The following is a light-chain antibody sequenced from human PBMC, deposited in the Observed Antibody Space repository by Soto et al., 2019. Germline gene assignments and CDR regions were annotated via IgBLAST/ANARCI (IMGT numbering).Light chain of an antibody. J-gene: IGLJ3*02. CDR1: SSDVGGYNY. V-gene: IGLV2-14*01. Sequence: QSALTQPASVSGSPGQSITISCTGTSSDVGGYNYVSWYQQHPGIAPKLMIYDVSDRPSGVSNRFSGSKSGNTASLTISGLLTEDEADYYCSSYTSSSTLVFGGGTKLT. CDR2: DVS. CDR3: SSYTSSSTLV.